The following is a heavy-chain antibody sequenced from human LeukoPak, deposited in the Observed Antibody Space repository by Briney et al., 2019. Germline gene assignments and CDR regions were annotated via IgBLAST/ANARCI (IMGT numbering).Heavy chain of an antibody. Sequence: PSETLSLTCTVSGGSISSYYWSWIRQPPGKGREWIGYIYYSGSTNSNPSLKSRVTRSVDTSKNPFSRKLSSVTAADTAVYYCARKFVGGSLDYWGQGTLVTVSS. J-gene: IGHJ4*02. CDR2: IYYSGST. CDR3: ARKFVGGSLDY. D-gene: IGHD2-15*01. CDR1: GGSISSYY. V-gene: IGHV4-59*01.